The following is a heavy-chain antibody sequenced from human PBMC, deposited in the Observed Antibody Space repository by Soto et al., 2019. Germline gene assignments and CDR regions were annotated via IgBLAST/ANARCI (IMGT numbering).Heavy chain of an antibody. CDR1: GGSTSSDNY. CDR3: AREGSESSDVLYYFDS. J-gene: IGHJ4*02. Sequence: QVQLRESGPGLVKPSQTLSLTCTVSGGSTSSDNYWSWIRKPPGKGLEWIGHIYYSGNTDYNPSLKSRLAISIYTSENQFSLKLSSVTAADTAVYFCAREGSESSDVLYYFDSWGQGALVTVAS. CDR2: IYYSGNT. V-gene: IGHV4-30-4*01. D-gene: IGHD1-26*01.